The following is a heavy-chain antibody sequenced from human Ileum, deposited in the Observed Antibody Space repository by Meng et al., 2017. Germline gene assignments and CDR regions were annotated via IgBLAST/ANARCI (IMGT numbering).Heavy chain of an antibody. CDR3: ARDHWGSLDY. V-gene: IGHV4-61*08. J-gene: IGHJ4*02. CDR1: GGSVSTSDYQ. Sequence: VHMRDAGPGLVRPSETLSPICTVSGGSVSTSDYQWGWIRQPPGKGLEWIGYAGTNYNPSLKSRVTISVDTSKRQFSLKLTSVTAADTAVYYCARDHWGSLDYWGQGILVTVSS. D-gene: IGHD7-27*01. CDR2: AGT.